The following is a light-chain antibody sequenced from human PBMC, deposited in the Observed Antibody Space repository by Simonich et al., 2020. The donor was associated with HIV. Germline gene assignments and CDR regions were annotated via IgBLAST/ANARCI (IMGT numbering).Light chain of an antibody. Sequence: EIVMTQSPATLSVSPGERATLSCRASQRVSSNLAWYQQKPGQAPRLFIYGASIRAPGIPARFSGSGSGTDFTLTISSLEPEDFAVYYCQQRSNWPITFGQGTRLEIK. J-gene: IGKJ5*01. V-gene: IGKV3-11*01. CDR2: GAS. CDR1: QRVSSN. CDR3: QQRSNWPIT.